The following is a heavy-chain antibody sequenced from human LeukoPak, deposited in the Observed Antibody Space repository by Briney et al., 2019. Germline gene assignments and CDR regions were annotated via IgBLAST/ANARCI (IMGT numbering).Heavy chain of an antibody. CDR1: GFTFSSYR. D-gene: IGHD6-13*01. CDR3: ARVRRVAALDY. J-gene: IGHJ4*02. Sequence: GGSLRLSCAASGFTFSSYRMNWVRQAPGKGLEWVSSISSSSSYIYYADSVKGRFTISRDNAKNSLYLQMNSLRAEDTAVYYCARVRRVAALDYWGQGTLVTVSS. CDR2: ISSSSSYI. V-gene: IGHV3-21*01.